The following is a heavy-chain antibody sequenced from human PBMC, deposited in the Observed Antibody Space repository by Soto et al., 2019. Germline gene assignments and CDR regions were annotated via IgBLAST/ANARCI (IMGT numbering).Heavy chain of an antibody. V-gene: IGHV3-23*01. CDR3: ANPPLEYTYYYDSSGYYYGFDY. Sequence: GGSLRLSCAASGFTFSSYAMSWVRQAPGKGLEWVSAISGSGGSTYYADSVKGRFTISRDNSKNTLYLQMNSLRAEDTAVYYYANPPLEYTYYYDSSGYYYGFDYWGQGTLVTVSS. CDR1: GFTFSSYA. D-gene: IGHD3-22*01. J-gene: IGHJ4*02. CDR2: ISGSGGST.